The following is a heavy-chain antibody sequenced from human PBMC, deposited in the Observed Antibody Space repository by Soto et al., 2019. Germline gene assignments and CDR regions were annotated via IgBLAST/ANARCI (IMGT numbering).Heavy chain of an antibody. V-gene: IGHV3-73*02. J-gene: IGHJ4*02. CDR3: SPEWELLSRHHFDY. D-gene: IGHD1-26*01. Sequence: EVHLVESGGGLVQPGGSLKLACATSGFTFSGTAMHWVRQASGKGLEWVGRIRGNTNNHATAYAASVKGRFTISRDDSKTTAYLQMNSLKSEDKAVYYCSPEWELLSRHHFDYWGQGTLVTVSS. CDR1: GFTFSGTA. CDR2: IRGNTNNHAT.